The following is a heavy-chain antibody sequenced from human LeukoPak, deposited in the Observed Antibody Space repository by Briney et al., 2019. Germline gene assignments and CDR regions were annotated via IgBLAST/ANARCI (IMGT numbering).Heavy chain of an antibody. CDR2: MNPNSGDT. CDR1: GYTFASYD. CDR3: ARSGFGSGISFDL. J-gene: IGHJ5*02. Sequence: ASVKVSCKASGYTFASYDINWVRQAPGQGLEWMGWMNPNSGDTGYPQKFQGRVTMTRDTSITTAYMELSSLRSEDTAVYYCARSGFGSGISFDLWGQGTLVTVSS. V-gene: IGHV1-8*02. D-gene: IGHD3-10*01.